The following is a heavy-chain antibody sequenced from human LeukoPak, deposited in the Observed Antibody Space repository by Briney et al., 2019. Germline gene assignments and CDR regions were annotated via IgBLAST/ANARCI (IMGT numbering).Heavy chain of an antibody. D-gene: IGHD2-2*01. J-gene: IGHJ6*02. V-gene: IGHV4-4*07. CDR1: GGPITNYY. CDR2: IYTSGST. Sequence: SETLSLTCTVSGGPITNYYWSWLRQPAGKGLEWIGRIYTSGSTSYNPSLKSRVTMSVDTSKNQFSLKLSSVTAADTAVYYCARGCSSTSCWLRMDVWGQGTTVTVSS. CDR3: ARGCSSTSCWLRMDV.